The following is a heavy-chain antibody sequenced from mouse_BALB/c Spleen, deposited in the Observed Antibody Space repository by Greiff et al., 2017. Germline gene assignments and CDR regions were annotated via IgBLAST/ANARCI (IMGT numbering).Heavy chain of an antibody. CDR2: ISTYYGDA. CDR3: ARNYDGYYVPFAY. J-gene: IGHJ3*01. Sequence: VMLVESGAELVRPGVSVKISCKGSGYTFTDYAMHWVKQSHAKSLEWIGVISTYYGDASYNQKFKGKATMTVDKSSSTAYMELARLTSEDSAIYYCARNYDGYYVPFAYWGQGTLVTVSA. CDR1: GYTFTDYA. V-gene: IGHV1S137*01. D-gene: IGHD2-3*01.